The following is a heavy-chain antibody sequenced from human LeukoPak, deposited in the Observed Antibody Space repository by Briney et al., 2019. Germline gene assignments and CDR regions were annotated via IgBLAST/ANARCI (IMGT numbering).Heavy chain of an antibody. CDR2: IYYSGST. D-gene: IGHD3-22*01. V-gene: IGHV4-59*01. CDR3: ARDAHHYYDSSGYYYADDAFDI. Sequence: PSETLSLTCTVSGGSISSYYWSWIRQPPGKGLEWIGYIYYSGSTNYNPSLKSRVTISVDTSKNQFSLKLSSVTAADTAVYYCARDAHHYYDSSGYYYADDAFDIWGQGTMVTVSS. J-gene: IGHJ3*02. CDR1: GGSISSYY.